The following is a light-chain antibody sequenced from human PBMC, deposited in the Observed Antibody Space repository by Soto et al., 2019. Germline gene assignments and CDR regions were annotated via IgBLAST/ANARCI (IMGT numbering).Light chain of an antibody. V-gene: IGKV4-1*01. CDR2: WAS. CDR1: QSLFRSSNNKNF. J-gene: IGKJ3*01. CDR3: QQYFGIPFT. Sequence: DIVMTQSPDSLAVSLGERATINCKSSQSLFRSSNNKNFLAWYQQKAGQPPKLLIYWASTRQSGVPDRFSGSGSGTDFALTITSLQAEDVAVYYCQQYFGIPFTFGPGTTVDIK.